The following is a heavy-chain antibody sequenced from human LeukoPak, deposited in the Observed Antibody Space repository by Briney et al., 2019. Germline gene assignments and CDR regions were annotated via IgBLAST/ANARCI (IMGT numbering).Heavy chain of an antibody. Sequence: GGSLRLSCAASGFTFSSYAMHWVRQAPGKGLEWVAVISYDGSNKYYADSVKGRFTISRDNSKNTLYLQMNSLRAEDTAVYYCACGSYFTYNWFDPWGQGTLVTVSS. CDR1: GFTFSSYA. CDR2: ISYDGSNK. CDR3: ACGSYFTYNWFDP. J-gene: IGHJ5*02. D-gene: IGHD1-26*01. V-gene: IGHV3-30*04.